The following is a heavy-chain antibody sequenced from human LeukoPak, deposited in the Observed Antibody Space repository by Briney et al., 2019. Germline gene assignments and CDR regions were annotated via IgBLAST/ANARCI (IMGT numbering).Heavy chain of an antibody. CDR2: IYYSGST. CDR3: ARDLNGLLWFGEFKD. J-gene: IGHJ4*02. V-gene: IGHV4-30-4*01. D-gene: IGHD3-10*01. Sequence: SQTLSLICTVSGGSISSGDYYWSWIRQPPGKGLEWIGYIYYSGSTYYNPSLKSRVTISVDTSKNQFSLKLSSVTAADTAVYYCARDLNGLLWFGEFKDWGQGTLVTVSS. CDR1: GGSISSGDYY.